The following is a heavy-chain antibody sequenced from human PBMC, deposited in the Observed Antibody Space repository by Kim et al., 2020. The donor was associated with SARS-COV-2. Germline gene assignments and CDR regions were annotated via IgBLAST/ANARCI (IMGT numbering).Heavy chain of an antibody. Sequence: SETLSLTCSVSGVSVSSGSYYWSWIRQTPGKGLEWIGYIYYNGNTNYNPSLKSRVRISLDTSKNQFSLTLSSVTAADTALYYCSSLSGGAFDPWGQGTLV. CDR1: GVSVSSGSYY. D-gene: IGHD2-15*01. V-gene: IGHV4-61*01. CDR3: SSLSGGAFDP. J-gene: IGHJ5*02. CDR2: IYYNGNT.